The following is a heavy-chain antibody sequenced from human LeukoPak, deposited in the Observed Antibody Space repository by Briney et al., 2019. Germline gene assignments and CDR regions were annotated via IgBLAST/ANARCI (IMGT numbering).Heavy chain of an antibody. V-gene: IGHV3-53*01. J-gene: IGHJ4*02. CDR3: ARESYCYDSSGSSGYFDY. Sequence: PGGSLRLSCAASGFTVSSNYMSWVRQAPGKGLEWVSVIYSGGSTYYADSVKGRFTISRDNSKNTLYPQMNSLRAEDTAVYYCARESYCYDSSGSSGYFDYWGQGTLVTVSS. CDR2: IYSGGST. CDR1: GFTVSSNY. D-gene: IGHD3-22*01.